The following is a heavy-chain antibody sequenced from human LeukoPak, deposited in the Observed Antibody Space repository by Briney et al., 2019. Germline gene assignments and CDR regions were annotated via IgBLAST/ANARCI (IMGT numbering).Heavy chain of an antibody. V-gene: IGHV3-7*05. J-gene: IGHJ4*02. Sequence: GGSLRLSCAASGFIFSSYWMSWVRQAPGKGLEWVANIKQDGSEKYYVDSVKGRFTISRDNAKNSLYLQMNSLRAEDTALYYCAREDQPRGTFDYWGQGILVTVSS. D-gene: IGHD2-15*01. CDR1: GFIFSSYW. CDR3: AREDQPRGTFDY. CDR2: IKQDGSEK.